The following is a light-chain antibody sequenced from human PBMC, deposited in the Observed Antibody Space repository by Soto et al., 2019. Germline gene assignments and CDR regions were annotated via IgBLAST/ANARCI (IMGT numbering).Light chain of an antibody. CDR3: SSSTTFTTLV. CDR2: EVS. V-gene: IGLV2-14*01. Sequence: HSALTQPASVSGSPGQSITISCTGTSSDVGSYDFVSWYQQHPGKAPKLMIYEVSNRPSGVSFRFSGSKSDNTASLTISGLQAEDEADYYCSSSTTFTTLVFGTGTKLTVL. J-gene: IGLJ1*01. CDR1: SSDVGSYDF.